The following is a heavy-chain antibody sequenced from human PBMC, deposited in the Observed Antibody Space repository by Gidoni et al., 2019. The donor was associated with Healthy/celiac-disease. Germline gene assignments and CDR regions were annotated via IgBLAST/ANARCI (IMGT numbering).Heavy chain of an antibody. CDR3: ASRPEHSGWYV. J-gene: IGHJ4*02. Sequence: QVQLQESGPGLVKPSETLSLTCTVSGYSISSGYYWGWIRQPPGKGLEWIGSIYHSGSTYYNPSLKSRVTISVDTSKNQFSLKLSSVTAADTAVYYCASRPEHSGWYVWGQGTLVTVSS. CDR2: IYHSGST. CDR1: GYSISSGYY. D-gene: IGHD6-19*01. V-gene: IGHV4-38-2*02.